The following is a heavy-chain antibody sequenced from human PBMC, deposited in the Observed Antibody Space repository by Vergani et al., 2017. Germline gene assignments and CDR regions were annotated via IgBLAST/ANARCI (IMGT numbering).Heavy chain of an antibody. D-gene: IGHD3-16*01. CDR1: GFTLSNYD. CDR3: ARHFRGWGIDY. Sequence: QVQLVESGGGVVQRGGSLRLSCATSGFTLSNYDMQWIRQGPGKGLEFVAFIQFDGSNQYYADSVKGRFTLSRDFSKNTRYLQMNSLRTDDTATYYCARHFRGWGIDYWGQGTQVIVSS. J-gene: IGHJ4*02. CDR2: IQFDGSNQ. V-gene: IGHV3-30*02.